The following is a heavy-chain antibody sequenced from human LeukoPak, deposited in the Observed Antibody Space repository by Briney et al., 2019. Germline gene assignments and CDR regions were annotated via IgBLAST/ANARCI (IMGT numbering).Heavy chain of an antibody. CDR2: ISYDGSNK. D-gene: IGHD5-18*01. CDR3: AKDGHGYSYGSDY. J-gene: IGHJ4*02. V-gene: IGHV3-30-3*01. Sequence: PGGSLRLSCAASGFTFSSYAMHWVRQAPGKGLEWVAVISYDGSNKYYADSVKGRFTISRDNSKNTLYLQMNSLRAEDTAVYYCAKDGHGYSYGSDYWGQGTLVTVSS. CDR1: GFTFSSYA.